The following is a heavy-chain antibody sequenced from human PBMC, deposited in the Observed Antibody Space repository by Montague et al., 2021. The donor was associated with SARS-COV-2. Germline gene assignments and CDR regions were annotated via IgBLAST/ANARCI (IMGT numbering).Heavy chain of an antibody. CDR1: GFTFSRYS. Sequence: SLRLSCAAAGFTFSRYSMNWVRQAPGKGLEWISYISMSETRTQYADSVKGRFTISRDNARNSLYLQMRSLTGGDTAVYYCARVASEHTAMAPDYWGQGTLGTVSS. J-gene: IGHJ4*02. V-gene: IGHV3-48*04. D-gene: IGHD5-18*01. CDR2: ISMSETRT. CDR3: ARVASEHTAMAPDY.